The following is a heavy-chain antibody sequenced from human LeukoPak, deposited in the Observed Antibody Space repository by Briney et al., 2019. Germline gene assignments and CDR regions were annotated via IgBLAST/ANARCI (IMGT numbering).Heavy chain of an antibody. CDR1: GDNVSSIIVA. CDR3: SLARSEYHYGMDV. V-gene: IGHV6-1*01. Sequence: SQTLSLTCAISGDNVSSIIVAWNWIRQSPSRGLEWLGRTYYRSKWYYEYAVSVKSRINISPDTSKNQFSLQLTSVTPEDTAVYYCSLARSEYHYGMDVWGQGTTVTVSS. J-gene: IGHJ6*02. CDR2: TYYRSKWYY.